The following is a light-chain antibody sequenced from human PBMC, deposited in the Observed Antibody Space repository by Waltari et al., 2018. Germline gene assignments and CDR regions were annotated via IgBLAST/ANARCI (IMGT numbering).Light chain of an antibody. V-gene: IGKV3-15*01. CDR1: QSVRSN. CDR3: QQYNNWPLT. Sequence: EIVMTQSPATLSVSPGERATLPCRASQSVRSNLAWYQQKPGQAPRLLIYGASTRATGIPARFSGIGSGTEFTLTISSMQSEDFAVYYCQQYNNWPLTFGGGTKVEIK. CDR2: GAS. J-gene: IGKJ4*01.